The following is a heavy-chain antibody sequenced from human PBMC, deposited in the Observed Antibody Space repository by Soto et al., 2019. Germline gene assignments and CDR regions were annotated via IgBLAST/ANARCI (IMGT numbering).Heavy chain of an antibody. CDR1: VFTFSDYY. Sequence: GGSLRLSCAASVFTFSDYYMSWIRQAPGKGLEWVSYISSSGSTIYYADSVKGRFTISRDNAKNSLYLQMNSLRAEDTAVYYCARDEGKMATIMYYYYGMDVWGQGTTVTVSS. V-gene: IGHV3-11*01. CDR2: ISSSGSTI. D-gene: IGHD5-12*01. CDR3: ARDEGKMATIMYYYYGMDV. J-gene: IGHJ6*02.